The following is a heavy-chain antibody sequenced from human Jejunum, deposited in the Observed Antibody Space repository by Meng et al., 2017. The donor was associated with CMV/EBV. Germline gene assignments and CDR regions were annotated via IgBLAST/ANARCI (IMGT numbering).Heavy chain of an antibody. CDR3: VRDVYLGGATLFDY. CDR1: GYTFTSNG. CDR2: INSNTGNP. Sequence: QVQLVQSGSELREPGASVKVSCKASGYTFTSNGLIWVRQAPGQGPEWMGWINSNTGNPTYAQGFTGRFVFSLDTSVSTAYLQISSLKAEDTAVYYCVRDVYLGGATLFDYWGQGTLVTVSS. V-gene: IGHV7-4-1*02. J-gene: IGHJ4*02. D-gene: IGHD1-26*01.